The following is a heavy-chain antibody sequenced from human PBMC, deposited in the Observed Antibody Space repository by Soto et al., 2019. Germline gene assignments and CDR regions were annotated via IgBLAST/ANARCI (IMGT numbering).Heavy chain of an antibody. CDR2: MTGGGTT. CDR3: AKLKGGLGRFYGLDA. J-gene: IGHJ6*02. CDR1: GFTFKNYA. Sequence: LRLSCRASGFTFKNYAMTWVRKCPGKGLQWVSLMTGGGTTDYADSAKGRFIISRDNSKNTPSLQMHNLRADDTALYYCAKLKGGLGRFYGLDAWGQGTMVTVSS. V-gene: IGHV3-23*01. D-gene: IGHD3-3*01.